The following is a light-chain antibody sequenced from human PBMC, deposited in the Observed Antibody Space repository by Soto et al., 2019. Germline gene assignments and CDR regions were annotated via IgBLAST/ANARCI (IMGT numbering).Light chain of an antibody. Sequence: SARNPPPPPSRSPGPPDTNSPPRNTSDVGSYNRVSWYQQPPGTAPKLMIYEVSNRPSGVPDRFSGSKSGNTASLTISGLQAEDEADYYCNSYTSTNTYVFGTGTKVTVL. V-gene: IGLV2-18*02. CDR2: EVS. J-gene: IGLJ1*01. CDR1: TSDVGSYNR. CDR3: NSYTSTNTYV.